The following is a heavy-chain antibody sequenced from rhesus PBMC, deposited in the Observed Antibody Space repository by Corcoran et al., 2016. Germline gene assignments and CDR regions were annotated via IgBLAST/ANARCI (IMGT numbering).Heavy chain of an antibody. D-gene: IGHD6-31*01. CDR3: ARDNSSGRRYFDY. V-gene: IGHV4-122*02. J-gene: IGHJ4*01. CDR1: GGSISSGYYY. CDR2: ITYSGST. Sequence: QVQLQESGPGLVKPSETLSLTCAVSGGSISSGYYYWSWIRQPPGKGLEWIGYITYSGSTSYTPSLKSRVTISRDTSKNQFSLKLSSVTAADTAVYYCARDNSSGRRYFDYWGQGVLVTVSS.